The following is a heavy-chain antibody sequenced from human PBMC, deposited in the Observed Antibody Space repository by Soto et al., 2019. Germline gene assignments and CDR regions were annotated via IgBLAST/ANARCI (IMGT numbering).Heavy chain of an antibody. J-gene: IGHJ4*02. D-gene: IGHD2-8*01. CDR3: VSWVSPHFDY. Sequence: EVQLLESGGGLVQPGGSLRLSCAVSGLTFRNHAMSWVRQAPGKGLEWVSTIAPIGYSTHYAGSVEGRFTISRDDSKSTLDLQMNSLRADDTPVYYCVSWVSPHFDYWGQGTLVSVSS. CDR2: IAPIGYST. V-gene: IGHV3-23*01. CDR1: GLTFRNHA.